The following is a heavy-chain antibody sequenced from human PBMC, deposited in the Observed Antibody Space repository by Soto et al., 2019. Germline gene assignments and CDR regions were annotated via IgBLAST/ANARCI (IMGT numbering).Heavy chain of an antibody. CDR3: ARETGIAAAGTSAYYGMDV. D-gene: IGHD6-13*01. CDR1: GYTFTSYA. J-gene: IGHJ6*02. V-gene: IGHV1-3*05. Sequence: QVQLVQSGAEEKKPGASVKVSYKASGYTFTSYAMHWVRQAPGQRLEWMGWINAGNGNTKYSQKFQGRVTITRDTSASTAYMELSSLRSEDTAVYYCARETGIAAAGTSAYYGMDVWGQGTTVTVSS. CDR2: INAGNGNT.